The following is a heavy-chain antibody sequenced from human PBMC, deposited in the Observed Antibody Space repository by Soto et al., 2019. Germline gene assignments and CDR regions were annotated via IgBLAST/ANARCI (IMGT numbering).Heavy chain of an antibody. CDR1: GFTFSNYG. J-gene: IGHJ4*02. Sequence: PGGSLRLSCVASGFTFSNYGMHWVRQAPGKGLEWVAAISYDGSNTYYADSVKGRFTISRDNSKNTLYLQMNSLRAEEKAVYYCVRVFGPRAYFPLDYWGQGTVVTVSS. V-gene: IGHV3-30*03. D-gene: IGHD1-26*01. CDR3: VRVFGPRAYFPLDY. CDR2: ISYDGSNT.